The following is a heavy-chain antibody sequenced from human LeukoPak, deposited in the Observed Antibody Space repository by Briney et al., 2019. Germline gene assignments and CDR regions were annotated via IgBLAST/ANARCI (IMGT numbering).Heavy chain of an antibody. Sequence: GGSLRLSCAASGFTFSTYAIHWVRQAPGKGLEWVAFISNNGRNKDYADSVKGRFTISRDNSKNTLYLQVNSLRPDDTAVYYCTRDLTGHYSIDYWGQGALVTVSS. J-gene: IGHJ4*02. CDR3: TRDLTGHYSIDY. CDR1: GFTFSTYA. D-gene: IGHD3-22*01. CDR2: ISNNGRNK. V-gene: IGHV3-30*04.